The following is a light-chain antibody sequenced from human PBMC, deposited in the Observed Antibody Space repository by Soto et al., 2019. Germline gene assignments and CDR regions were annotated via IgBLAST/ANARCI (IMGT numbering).Light chain of an antibody. CDR1: SSDVGAYDY. Sequence: QSALTQPASVSGSPGRSITISCTGTSSDVGAYDYVSWYQQHPGKAPKLLIYDVSYRPSGVSNRFSGSKSDNTASLTISGLQAEDEADYYCISYTSSSTVVFGGGTQLTVL. J-gene: IGLJ7*01. V-gene: IGLV2-14*03. CDR2: DVS. CDR3: ISYTSSSTVV.